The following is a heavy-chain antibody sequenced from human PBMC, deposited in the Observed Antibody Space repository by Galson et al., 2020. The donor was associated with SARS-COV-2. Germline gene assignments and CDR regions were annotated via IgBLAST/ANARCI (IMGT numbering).Heavy chain of an antibody. J-gene: IGHJ4*02. CDR1: GDSIRSSSYY. V-gene: IGHV4-39*02. D-gene: IGHD6-13*01. Sequence: ASETLSLTCTVSGDSIRSSSYYWGWIRQPPGKGLEWIASIYYSGSTYYNPSLKSRVTISVDTSKNQFSLRLNSVIAADTAVYYCARDSTSWYRVLDYWGQGTLVTVSS. CDR2: IYYSGST. CDR3: ARDSTSWYRVLDY.